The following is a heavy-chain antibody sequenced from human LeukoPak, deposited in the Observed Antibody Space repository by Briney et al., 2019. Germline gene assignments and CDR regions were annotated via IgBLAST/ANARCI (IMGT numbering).Heavy chain of an antibody. J-gene: IGHJ4*02. CDR2: ISGSGFTT. CDR3: AREMEGDYGSGAFFDL. CDR1: GFIFSNYA. Sequence: GGSLRLSCAASGFIFSNYATGWVRQAPHKGPEWVSIISGSGFTTYYGDSVKGRFTISRDNVKNSLYLQMNGLRAEDTAVYYCAREMEGDYGSGAFFDLWGQGNMVTVSS. V-gene: IGHV3-23*01. D-gene: IGHD3-10*01.